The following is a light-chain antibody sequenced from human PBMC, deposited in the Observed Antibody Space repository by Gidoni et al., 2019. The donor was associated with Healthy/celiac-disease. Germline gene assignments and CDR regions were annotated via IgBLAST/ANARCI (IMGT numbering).Light chain of an antibody. V-gene: IGKV1-39*01. CDR3: QQSYSTLQWT. Sequence: DIQMTQSPSSLSASVGDRVTITCRASQSSSSYLNWYQQKPGKAPKLLIYAASSLQSGVPSRLSGSGSGTDFTLTISSLQPEDFATYYYQQSYSTLQWTFGQGTKVEIK. J-gene: IGKJ1*01. CDR2: AAS. CDR1: QSSSSY.